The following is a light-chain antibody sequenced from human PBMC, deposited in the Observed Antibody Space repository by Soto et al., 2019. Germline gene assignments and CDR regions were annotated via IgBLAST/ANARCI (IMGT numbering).Light chain of an antibody. V-gene: IGKV3-11*01. CDR3: QQRRGT. CDR1: RSVSSY. Sequence: EILLTQSAATLSLSPGERATLSCRASRSVSSYLAWYQQKPGQAPRLLIYDASNRATGIPARFSGSGSGTDFTLTISSLEPEDFAVYYCQQRRGTFGQGTKV. CDR2: DAS. J-gene: IGKJ1*01.